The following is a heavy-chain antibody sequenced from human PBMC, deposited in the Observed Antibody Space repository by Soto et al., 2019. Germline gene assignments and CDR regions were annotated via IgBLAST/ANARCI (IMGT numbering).Heavy chain of an antibody. Sequence: SETLSLTCTVSGGSISSGDYYWSWIRQPPGKGLEWIGYIYYSGSTYYNPSLKSRVTISVDTSKNQFSLKLSSVTAADTAVYYCASHSMAGDAADWGQGTLVTVSS. V-gene: IGHV4-30-4*01. CDR1: GGSISSGDYY. J-gene: IGHJ1*01. CDR2: IYYSGST. D-gene: IGHD3-10*01. CDR3: ASHSMAGDAAD.